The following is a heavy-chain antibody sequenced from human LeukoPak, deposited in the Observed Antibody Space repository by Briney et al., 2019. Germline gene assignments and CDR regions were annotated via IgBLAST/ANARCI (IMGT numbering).Heavy chain of an antibody. CDR2: IYYSGST. CDR1: GGSISSYY. J-gene: IGHJ5*02. V-gene: IGHV4-59*08. Sequence: SETLSLTCTVSGGSISSYYWSWIRQPPGKGQEWIGYIYYSGSTNYNPSLRSRVTISVDTSKNQFSLKLSSVTAADTAVYYCARGGGVTMVRGVPNWFDPWGQGTLVTVSS. D-gene: IGHD3-10*01. CDR3: ARGGGVTMVRGVPNWFDP.